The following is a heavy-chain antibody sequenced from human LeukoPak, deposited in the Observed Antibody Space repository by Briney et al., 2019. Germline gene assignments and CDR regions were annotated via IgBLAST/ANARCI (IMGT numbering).Heavy chain of an antibody. J-gene: IGHJ4*02. Sequence: GGSLRLSCAASGFTFSSYRMSWVRQAPGKGLEWVANIKQDGSEKYYVDSVKGRFTISRDNAKNSLYLQMNSLRAEDTAVYYGARGYTSSGWYRRRFDYWGQGPLVTVSS. D-gene: IGHD6-19*01. V-gene: IGHV3-7*03. CDR1: GFTFSSYR. CDR2: IKQDGSEK. CDR3: ARGYTSSGWYRRRFDY.